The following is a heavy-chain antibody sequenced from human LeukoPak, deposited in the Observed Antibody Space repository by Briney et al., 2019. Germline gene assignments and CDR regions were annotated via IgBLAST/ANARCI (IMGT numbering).Heavy chain of an antibody. Sequence: PGGSLRLSCAASGFTFSSYTMNWVRQAPGKGLEWVSSISTSSSYIYYADSVKGRFTISRDNAKNSLYLQMKSLRAEDTAVYYCARVFPRLGIALDAFDIWGQGTMVTVSS. D-gene: IGHD3-16*01. J-gene: IGHJ3*02. V-gene: IGHV3-21*01. CDR2: ISTSSSYI. CDR1: GFTFSSYT. CDR3: ARVFPRLGIALDAFDI.